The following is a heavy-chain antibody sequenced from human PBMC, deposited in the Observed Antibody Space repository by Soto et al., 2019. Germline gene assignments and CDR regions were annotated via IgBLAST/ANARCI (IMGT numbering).Heavy chain of an antibody. Sequence: EVQLVESGGGLVKPGGSLRLSCAASGFTFSSYSMNWVRQAPGKGLEWVSSISSSSSYIYYADSVKGRFTISRDNAKNSLYLQMNSLRAEDTAVYYCARGRGRDWNALDYWGQGTLVTGSS. CDR2: ISSSSSYI. CDR3: ARGRGRDWNALDY. V-gene: IGHV3-21*01. D-gene: IGHD1-1*01. CDR1: GFTFSSYS. J-gene: IGHJ4*02.